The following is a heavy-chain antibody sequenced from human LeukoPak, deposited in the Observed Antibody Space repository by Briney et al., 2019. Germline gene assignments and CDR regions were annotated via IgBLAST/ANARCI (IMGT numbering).Heavy chain of an antibody. D-gene: IGHD4-17*01. Sequence: PGGSLRLSCAASGFTFSSYSMNWVRHAPGKGLEWVSSISSSSSYIYYADSVKGRFTISRDNAKNSLYLQMNSLRAEDTAVYYCARDFDYGDYGVNYFDYWGQGTLVTVSS. CDR2: ISSSSSYI. J-gene: IGHJ4*02. CDR1: GFTFSSYS. V-gene: IGHV3-21*01. CDR3: ARDFDYGDYGVNYFDY.